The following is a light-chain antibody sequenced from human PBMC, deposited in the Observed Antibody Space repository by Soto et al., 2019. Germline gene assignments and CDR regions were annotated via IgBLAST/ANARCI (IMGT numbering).Light chain of an antibody. Sequence: QSVLTQPPSVSAAPGQRVSISCSGGSSDIGSNYVSWYQHLPGTAPKVIIYENNKRPSGIPDRFSGSKSGTSATLRITAIQSGDEADYNGGTWDSGLSGGWVFGRGTKLTVL. CDR1: SSDIGSNY. J-gene: IGLJ3*02. CDR2: ENN. CDR3: GTWDSGLSGGWV. V-gene: IGLV1-51*01.